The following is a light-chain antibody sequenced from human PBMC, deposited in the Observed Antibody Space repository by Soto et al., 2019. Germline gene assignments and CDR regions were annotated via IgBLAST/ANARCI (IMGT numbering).Light chain of an antibody. Sequence: DIQMTQSPSTLSASVGDRVTITCRASQSIRGWLAWYQQKPGKAPNLLIYDASRLKSGVPSRFSGRGSGTEFTLTITSLQPDDFATYYCQQYHNFSPLTFGGGTKVEI. CDR3: QQYHNFSPLT. CDR1: QSIRGW. V-gene: IGKV1-5*01. CDR2: DAS. J-gene: IGKJ4*01.